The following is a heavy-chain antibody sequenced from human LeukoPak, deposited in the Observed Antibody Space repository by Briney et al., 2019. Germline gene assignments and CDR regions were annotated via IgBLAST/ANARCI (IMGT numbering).Heavy chain of an antibody. Sequence: GGSLRLSCAASGFTFSSYWMHWVRKAPGKGLVWVSRINSDGSSRSYADSVKGRFTISRDNAKNTLYLQMNSLRAEDTAVYYCARTLYSGYEDLGLDYWGQGTLVTVSS. V-gene: IGHV3-74*01. CDR1: GFTFSSYW. J-gene: IGHJ4*02. D-gene: IGHD5-12*01. CDR2: INSDGSSR. CDR3: ARTLYSGYEDLGLDY.